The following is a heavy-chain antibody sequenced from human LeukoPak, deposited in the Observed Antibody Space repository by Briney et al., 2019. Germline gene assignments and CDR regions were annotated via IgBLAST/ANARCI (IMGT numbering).Heavy chain of an antibody. CDR1: GFTFSSYA. Sequence: GGSLRLSCAASGFTFSSYAMSWVRQAPGKGLEWDSAISGIGGSTYYADSVKGRFTISSDKSKNTLYLQMNSLRAEDTAVYYCAKDSGYDTYNWFDPWGQGTLVTVSS. V-gene: IGHV3-23*01. CDR2: ISGIGGST. J-gene: IGHJ5*02. CDR3: AKDSGYDTYNWFDP. D-gene: IGHD5-12*01.